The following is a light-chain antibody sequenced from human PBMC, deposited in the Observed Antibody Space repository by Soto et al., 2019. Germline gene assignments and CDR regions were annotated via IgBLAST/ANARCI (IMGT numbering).Light chain of an antibody. CDR3: QQHNNWPLT. J-gene: IGKJ5*01. V-gene: IGKV3D-15*01. CDR1: QSVSNN. CDR2: HVS. Sequence: EIVMTQSPATLSVSPGERATLSCRASQSVSNNLAWYQQKPGQAPRLLIYHVSARAPGISARFSGSGSGTDFTLTISSLQSEDFAVYYCQQHNNWPLTFGQGTRVE.